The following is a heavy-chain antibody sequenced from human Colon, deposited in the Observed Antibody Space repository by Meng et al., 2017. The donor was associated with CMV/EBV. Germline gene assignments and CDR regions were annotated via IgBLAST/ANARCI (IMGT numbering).Heavy chain of an antibody. D-gene: IGHD2-8*02. Sequence: QVQRVQSGGGVVQPGGSLRLSCASSGFTFSNYGMHWVRQAPDKGLKWVAFIQYDGENKYYADSVNGRFTISRDNSKNTLYLQMNSLRVEDTAVYYCAKDTGKGDFWGQGTLVTVSS. CDR1: GFTFSNYG. J-gene: IGHJ4*02. CDR2: IQYDGENK. CDR3: AKDTGKGDF. V-gene: IGHV3-30*02.